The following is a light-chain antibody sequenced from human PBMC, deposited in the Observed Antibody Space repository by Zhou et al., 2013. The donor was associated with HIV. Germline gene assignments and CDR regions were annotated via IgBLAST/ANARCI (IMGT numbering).Light chain of an antibody. Sequence: DIQMTQSPSSLSASVGDRVTITCQASQDIKNYLNWYQHVPGKPPKLLIYAASSLHTGVPSRFSGSGSGTDFSLTIASLQPEDFGTYYCQQTYGAPPITFGQGTRL. CDR1: QDIKNY. V-gene: IGKV1-39*01. CDR2: AAS. J-gene: IGKJ5*01. CDR3: QQTYGAPPIT.